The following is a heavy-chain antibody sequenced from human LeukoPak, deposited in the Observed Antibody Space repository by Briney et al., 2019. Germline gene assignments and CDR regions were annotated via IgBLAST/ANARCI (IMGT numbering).Heavy chain of an antibody. CDR3: VREGLDY. V-gene: IGHV1-8*03. CDR2: MNPNSGNT. J-gene: IGHJ4*02. Sequence: GASVKVSCKASGYPFSNYDINWVRQATGQGLEWMGWMNPNSGNTGYAQKFQGRVTITWDTSISTVYMELSSLTSEDTAVYYCVREGLDYWGQGSLVTVSS. CDR1: GYPFSNYD.